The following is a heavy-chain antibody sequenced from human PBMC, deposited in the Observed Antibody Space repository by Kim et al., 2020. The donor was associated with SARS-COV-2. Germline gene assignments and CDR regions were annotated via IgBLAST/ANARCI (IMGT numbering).Heavy chain of an antibody. J-gene: IGHJ4*02. Sequence: QKFQSRVTITRDTAASTAYMELSSLRSEDTAVYYCARDGTTRNGGYYFDFWGQGALITVSS. CDR3: ARDGTTRNGGYYFDF. V-gene: IGHV1-3*01. D-gene: IGHD1-1*01.